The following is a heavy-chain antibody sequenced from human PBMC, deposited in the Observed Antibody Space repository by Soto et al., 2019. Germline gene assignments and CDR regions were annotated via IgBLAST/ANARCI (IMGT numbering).Heavy chain of an antibody. CDR3: ARGDSNSWSDY. V-gene: IGHV3-30*01. CDR1: GFTVRTYA. Sequence: QVQLVESGGGVVQPGRSLRLSCAASGFTVRTYAMDWVRQAPGTGLEWVAVISYDGTNKYYADSVKGRVTISRDNSKNTLSLQMNSLRAEDTAVYYCARGDSNSWSDYWGQGTLVPVSS. D-gene: IGHD6-13*01. CDR2: ISYDGTNK. J-gene: IGHJ4*02.